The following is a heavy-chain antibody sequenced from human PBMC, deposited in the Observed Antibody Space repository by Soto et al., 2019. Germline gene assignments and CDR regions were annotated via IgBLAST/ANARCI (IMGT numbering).Heavy chain of an antibody. V-gene: IGHV4-34*01. D-gene: IGHD3-10*01. CDR3: ARFGRVYYYYYGMDV. Sequence: SETLSLTCAVYGGSFSGYYWSWIRQPPGKGLEWIGEINHSGSTNYNPSLKSRVTISVDTSKNQFSLKLSSVTAADTAVYYCARFGRVYYYYYGMDVWGQGTTVTVSS. CDR2: INHSGST. J-gene: IGHJ6*02. CDR1: GGSFSGYY.